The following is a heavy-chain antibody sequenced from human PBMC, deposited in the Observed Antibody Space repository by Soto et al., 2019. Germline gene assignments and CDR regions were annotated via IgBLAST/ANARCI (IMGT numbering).Heavy chain of an antibody. V-gene: IGHV3-15*01. Sequence: GSLRLSCAASGXPCCNALMSWVRQGPGKRLEWVGRIKSKTDGGTIDYAAPVKGRFTISRDYSKNTLYLQMNSLKTEDTAVYYCTTDVIRIAAAGHYGMDVSGQGTTVTVSS. J-gene: IGHJ6*02. CDR3: TTDVIRIAAAGHYGMDV. D-gene: IGHD6-13*01. CDR2: IKSKTDGGTI. CDR1: GXPCCNAL.